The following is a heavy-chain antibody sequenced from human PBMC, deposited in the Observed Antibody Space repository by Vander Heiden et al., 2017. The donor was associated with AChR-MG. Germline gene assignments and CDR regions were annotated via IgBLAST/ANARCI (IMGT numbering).Heavy chain of an antibody. D-gene: IGHD6-19*01. CDR3: ARDLPVDSGQYYGMDV. J-gene: IGHJ6*02. CDR2: IYYSGST. Sequence: QVQLQESGPGLVKPSETLSLPCNFSGGSVSSGSYYWSWIRQPPGKGLEWIGYIYYSGSTNYNPSLKSRVTISVDTSKNQFSLKLSSVTAADTAVYYCARDLPVDSGQYYGMDVWGQGTTVTVSS. CDR1: GGSVSSGSYY. V-gene: IGHV4-61*01.